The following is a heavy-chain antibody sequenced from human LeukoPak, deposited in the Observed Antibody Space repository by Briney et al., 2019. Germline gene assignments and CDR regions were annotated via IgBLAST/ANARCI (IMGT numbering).Heavy chain of an antibody. Sequence: PSETLSLTCTVSGGSISSGDYYWSWIRQPPGKGLEWIGYIYYSGSTYYNPSLKSRVTISVDTSKNQFSLKLSSVTAADTAVYYCARLEIFVKPEDYYYDSSGYYQGDYWGQGTLVTVSS. D-gene: IGHD3-22*01. J-gene: IGHJ4*02. V-gene: IGHV4-30-4*01. CDR1: GGSISSGDYY. CDR3: ARLEIFVKPEDYYYDSSGYYQGDY. CDR2: IYYSGST.